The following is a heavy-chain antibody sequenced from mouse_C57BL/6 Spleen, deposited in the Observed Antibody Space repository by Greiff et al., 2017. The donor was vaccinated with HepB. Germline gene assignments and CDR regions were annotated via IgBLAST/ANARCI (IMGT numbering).Heavy chain of an antibody. J-gene: IGHJ2*01. CDR2: ISYSGST. Sequence: EVQLQESGPGMVKPSQSLSLTCTVTGYSITSGYDWHWIRHFPGNKLEWMGYISYSGSTNYNPSLKSRISITHDTSKNHFFLKLNSVTTEDTATYYCARAGDYDYFDYWGQGTTLTVSS. CDR3: ARAGDYDYFDY. D-gene: IGHD2-4*01. CDR1: GYSITSGYD. V-gene: IGHV3-1*01.